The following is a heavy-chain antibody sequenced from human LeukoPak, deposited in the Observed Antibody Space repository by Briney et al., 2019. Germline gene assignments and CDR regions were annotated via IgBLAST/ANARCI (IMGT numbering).Heavy chain of an antibody. D-gene: IGHD4-11*01. Sequence: PSQTLSLTCTVSGGSISSGGYYWSWIRQHPGKGLEWIGYIYYGGSTYYNPSLKSRVTISVDTSKNQFSLKLSSVTAADTAVYYCARDLILQRDYGMDVWGQGTTVTVSS. CDR3: ARDLILQRDYGMDV. J-gene: IGHJ6*02. CDR1: GGSISSGGYY. V-gene: IGHV4-31*03. CDR2: IYYGGST.